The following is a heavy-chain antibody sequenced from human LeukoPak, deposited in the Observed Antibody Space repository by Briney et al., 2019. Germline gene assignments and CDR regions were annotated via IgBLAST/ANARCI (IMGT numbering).Heavy chain of an antibody. D-gene: IGHD4-17*01. CDR2: IIPIFGTA. CDR1: GGTFSSYA. V-gene: IGHV1-69*13. Sequence: ASVKVSCKASGGTFSSYAISWVRQAPGQGLEWMGGIIPIFGTANYAQKFQGRVTITADESTSTAYMELSSLRSEDTAVYYCARDHEDDGAYGYWGQGTLVTVSS. CDR3: ARDHEDDGAYGY. J-gene: IGHJ4*02.